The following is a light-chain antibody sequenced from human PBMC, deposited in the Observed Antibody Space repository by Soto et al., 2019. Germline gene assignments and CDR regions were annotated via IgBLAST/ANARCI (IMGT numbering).Light chain of an antibody. CDR1: QSISIY. V-gene: IGKV3-11*01. CDR3: QQCNSWPLT. CDR2: DAS. Sequence: EIVLTQSPATLSLFPGERATLSCRASQSISIYLAWYQHKPGQAPRLLIYDASNRATAIPARFSGSGSGTDVTLTISSLEPEDFAVYYCQQCNSWPLTFGGGTKVEIK. J-gene: IGKJ4*02.